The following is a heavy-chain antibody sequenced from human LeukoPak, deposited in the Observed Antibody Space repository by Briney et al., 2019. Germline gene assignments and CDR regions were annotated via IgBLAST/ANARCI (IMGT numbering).Heavy chain of an antibody. J-gene: IGHJ3*02. D-gene: IGHD3-3*01. CDR3: AKWGRSGAFDI. CDR2: IYSGGST. CDR1: GFTVSSNS. V-gene: IGHV3-53*01. Sequence: GGSLRLSCTVSGFTVSSNSMSWVRQAPGKGLEWVSFIYSGGSTYYADSVRGRFIISRDTSKNTLYLQMNSLRAEDTAVYYCAKWGRSGAFDIWGQGTMVTVSS.